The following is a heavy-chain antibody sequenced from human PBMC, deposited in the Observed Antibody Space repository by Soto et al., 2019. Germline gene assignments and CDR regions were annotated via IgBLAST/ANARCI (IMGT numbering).Heavy chain of an antibody. CDR3: AMGQLWSTGGMDV. CDR2: INSDGSST. J-gene: IGHJ6*02. Sequence: EVQLVESGGGLVQPGGSLRLSCAASGFTFSSYWMHWVRQAPGKGLVWVSRINSDGSSTSYADSVKGRFTISRDNAKNTLYLQMNSRRAEDTAVYYCAMGQLWSTGGMDVWGQGTTVTVSS. CDR1: GFTFSSYW. D-gene: IGHD5-18*01. V-gene: IGHV3-74*01.